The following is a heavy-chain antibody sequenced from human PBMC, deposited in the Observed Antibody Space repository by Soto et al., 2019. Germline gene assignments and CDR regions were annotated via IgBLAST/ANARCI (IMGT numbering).Heavy chain of an antibody. V-gene: IGHV3-48*01. CDR2: ISASSSAI. CDR3: ASGSSGHHYPTLKFGY. D-gene: IGHD5-12*01. J-gene: IGHJ4*02. CDR1: GFTFSAYT. Sequence: GGSLRLSCAGSGFTFSAYTMSWVRQAPGKGLEWVSYISASSSAIYYRDSVKGRFTISRDNAKSSLYLQMNDLRAEDTAVYFCASGSSGHHYPTLKFGYWGQGALVTVSS.